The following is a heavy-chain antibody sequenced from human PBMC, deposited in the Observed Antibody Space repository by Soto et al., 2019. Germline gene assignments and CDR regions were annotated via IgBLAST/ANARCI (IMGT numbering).Heavy chain of an antibody. D-gene: IGHD3-22*01. Sequence: PGGSLRLSCAASGFTFSDYYMSWIRQAPGQGLEWIAFTSTTSTKTDYADSVKGRFTISRDNAQNSLYLQMENLRAEDTAVYYCARDHHDRSDPWGQGTPVTVSS. CDR1: GFTFSDYY. CDR3: ARDHHDRSDP. V-gene: IGHV3-11*05. CDR2: TSTTSTKT. J-gene: IGHJ4*02.